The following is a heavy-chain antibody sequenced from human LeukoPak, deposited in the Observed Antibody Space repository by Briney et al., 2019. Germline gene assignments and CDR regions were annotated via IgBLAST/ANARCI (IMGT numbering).Heavy chain of an antibody. CDR3: ARGPRGYHNT. V-gene: IGHV3-66*01. CDR2: IYSGGST. D-gene: IGHD5-12*01. Sequence: GGSLRLSCAASEFSVGSNYMTWVRQAPGKGLEWVSLIYSGGSTYYADSVKGRFTISRDNSKNTLYLERNSLRAEDTAVYYCARGPRGYHNTGGQGTLVTVSS. J-gene: IGHJ4*02. CDR1: EFSVGSNY.